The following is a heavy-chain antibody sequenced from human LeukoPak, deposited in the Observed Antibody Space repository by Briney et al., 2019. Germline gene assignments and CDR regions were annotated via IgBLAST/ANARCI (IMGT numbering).Heavy chain of an antibody. D-gene: IGHD6-19*01. CDR2: INHSGST. V-gene: IGHV4-39*07. Sequence: SGPALVKPTQTLTLTCTFSGFSLSTSGMCVSWIRQPPGKGLEWIGEINHSGSTNYNPSLKSRVTISVDTSKNQFSLKLSSVTAADTAVYYCATGIAVAGTLWYWGQGTLVTVSS. J-gene: IGHJ4*02. CDR1: GFSLSTSGM. CDR3: ATGIAVAGTLWY.